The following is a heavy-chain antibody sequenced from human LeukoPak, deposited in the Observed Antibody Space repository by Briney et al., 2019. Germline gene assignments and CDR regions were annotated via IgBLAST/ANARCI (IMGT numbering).Heavy chain of an antibody. D-gene: IGHD3-10*01. J-gene: IGHJ6*03. Sequence: SETLSLTCTVSGGSISSYYWSWIRQPPGKGLEWIGYIYYSGSTNYNPSLKSRVTISVDTSKNQSSLKLSSVTAADTAVYYCARGRTSRSGNYPYYCYYMDVWGKGTTVTISS. CDR3: ARGRTSRSGNYPYYCYYMDV. CDR1: GGSISSYY. V-gene: IGHV4-59*01. CDR2: IYYSGST.